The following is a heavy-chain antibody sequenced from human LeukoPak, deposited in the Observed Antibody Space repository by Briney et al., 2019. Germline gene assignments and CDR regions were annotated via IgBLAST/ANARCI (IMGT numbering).Heavy chain of an antibody. CDR1: GFSFSTYS. D-gene: IGHD3-10*01. CDR2: ISTSNT. V-gene: IGHV3-48*02. CDR3: ARDRAWAFDI. Sequence: GGSLRLPCAASGFSFSTYSMNWVGQAPGKGLEWVSYISTSNTYYADSVKGRFTISRDSAKNSLYLQMNSLRDEDTAVYYCARDRAWAFDIWGQGTMVTVSS. J-gene: IGHJ3*02.